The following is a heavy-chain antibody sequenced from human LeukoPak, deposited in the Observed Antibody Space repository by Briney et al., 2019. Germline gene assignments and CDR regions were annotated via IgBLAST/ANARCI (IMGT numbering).Heavy chain of an antibody. V-gene: IGHV4-34*01. CDR1: GGSFSGYY. J-gene: IGHJ4*02. D-gene: IGHD6-19*01. CDR2: INPSGST. Sequence: PSETLSLTCAVYGGSFSGYYWSWIRQSPGKGLEWIGEINPSGSTNYNPSLKSRLTISVDTSKNQFSLKLSSVTAADTAVYYCARDRGCGDYWGQGTLVTVSS. CDR3: ARDRGCGDY.